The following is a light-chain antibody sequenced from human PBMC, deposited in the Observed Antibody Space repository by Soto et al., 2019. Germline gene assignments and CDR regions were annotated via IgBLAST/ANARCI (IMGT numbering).Light chain of an antibody. CDR3: KQYGSSRT. CDR2: GAS. J-gene: IGKJ1*01. CDR1: QSVISSY. Sequence: EIVLTQSAGTLSLSPGERATLSCRPSQSVISSYLAWYQQKPGQAPRLLIYGASSRATGIPDRFSGSGSGTDFTLTISRLEPEDFAVYYCKQYGSSRTFGQGTKV. V-gene: IGKV3-20*01.